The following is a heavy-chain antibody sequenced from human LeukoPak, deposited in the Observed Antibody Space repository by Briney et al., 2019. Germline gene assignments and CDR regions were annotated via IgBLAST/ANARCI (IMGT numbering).Heavy chain of an antibody. D-gene: IGHD3-3*01. J-gene: IGHJ4*02. CDR3: AKGALLEWLLSHFDN. CDR2: ISGSGVNT. CDR1: GFTFSRHA. V-gene: IGHV3-23*01. Sequence: PGGSLRLSCAASGFTFSRHAMSWVRQAPGKGLDWVSIISGSGVNTYYADSVKGRFTISRDNSKNTVYLQMNSLRAEDTAVYYCAKGALLEWLLSHFDNWGQGTLVTVSS.